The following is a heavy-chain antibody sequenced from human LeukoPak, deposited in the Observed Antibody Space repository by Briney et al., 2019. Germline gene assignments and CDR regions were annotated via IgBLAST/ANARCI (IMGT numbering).Heavy chain of an antibody. Sequence: GGSLRLSCAASGFTFSSYWMSWVCQAPGKGLEWVANIKQDGSEKYYVDSVKGRFTISRDNAKNSLYLQMNSLRAEDTAVYYCAKTLKDRYYDFWSGYYHYYYYMDVWGKGTTVTVSS. V-gene: IGHV3-7*01. CDR1: GFTFSSYW. CDR3: AKTLKDRYYDFWSGYYHYYYYMDV. D-gene: IGHD3-3*01. J-gene: IGHJ6*03. CDR2: IKQDGSEK.